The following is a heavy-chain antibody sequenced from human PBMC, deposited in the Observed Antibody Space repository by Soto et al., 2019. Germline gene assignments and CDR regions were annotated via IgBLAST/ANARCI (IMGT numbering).Heavy chain of an antibody. Sequence: QVQLVESGGGVVQPGRSLRLSCAASGFTFSNYGMHWVRQAPGKGLEWVAVIWYDGSNKYYADSVKGRFTISRDTSKNTLYLQMDSLRAEDTAVYYCAREYSSSFYFWGQGTLVTVST. J-gene: IGHJ4*02. V-gene: IGHV3-33*01. CDR1: GFTFSNYG. D-gene: IGHD6-19*01. CDR3: AREYSSSFYF. CDR2: IWYDGSNK.